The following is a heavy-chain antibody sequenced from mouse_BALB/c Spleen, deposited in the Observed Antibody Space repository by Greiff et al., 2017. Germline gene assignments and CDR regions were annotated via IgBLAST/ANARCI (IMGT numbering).Heavy chain of an antibody. V-gene: IGHV5-9-4*01. CDR3: ARGGSVFAY. CDR1: GFTFSSYA. J-gene: IGHJ3*01. CDR2: ISSGGSYT. Sequence: EVQLVESGGGLVKPGGSLKLSCAASGFTFSSYAMSWVRQSPEKRLEWVAEISSGGSYTYYPDTVTGRFTISRDNAKNTLYLEMSSLRSEDTAMYYCARGGSVFAYGGQGTLVTVSA.